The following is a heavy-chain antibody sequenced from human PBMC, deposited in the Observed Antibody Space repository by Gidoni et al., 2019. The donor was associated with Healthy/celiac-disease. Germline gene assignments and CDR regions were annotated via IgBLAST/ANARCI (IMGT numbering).Heavy chain of an antibody. D-gene: IGHD3-9*01. V-gene: IGHV3-66*02. CDR3: ARAIYDILTGWGYYYMDV. CDR2: IYSGGST. CDR1: GFTVSSNY. J-gene: IGHJ6*03. Sequence: EVQLVESGGGLVQPGGSLRLSCAASGFTVSSNYMSWVRQAPGKGLEWVSVIYSGGSTYYADSVKGRFTISRDNSKNTLYLQMNSLRAEDTAVYYCARAIYDILTGWGYYYMDVWGKGTTVTVSS.